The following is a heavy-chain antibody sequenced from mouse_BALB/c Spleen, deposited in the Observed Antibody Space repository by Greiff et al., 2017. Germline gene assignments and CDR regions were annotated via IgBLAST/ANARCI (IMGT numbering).Heavy chain of an antibody. CDR3: ARSDYYGSSSAWFAY. J-gene: IGHJ3*01. V-gene: IGHV1-84*02. Sequence: QVQLQQSGPELVKPGASVKISCKASGYTFTDYYINWVKQKPGQGLEWIGWIYPGSGNTKYNEKFKGKATLTVDTSASTAYMQLSSLTSEDTAVYFCARSDYYGSSSAWFAYWGQGTLVTVSA. CDR1: GYTFTDYY. D-gene: IGHD1-1*01. CDR2: IYPGSGNT.